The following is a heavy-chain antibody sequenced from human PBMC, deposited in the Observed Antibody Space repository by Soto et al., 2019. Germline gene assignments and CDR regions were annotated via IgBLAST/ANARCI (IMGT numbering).Heavy chain of an antibody. CDR1: GGSISSSNYY. J-gene: IGHJ4*02. CDR2: IYYSGGT. V-gene: IGHV4-39*01. D-gene: IGHD1-26*01. CDR3: ARLPSGSYFEY. Sequence: QLQLQESGPGLVKPSETLSLTCTVSGGSISSSNYYWGWIRQPPGKGLEWIGTIYYSGGTYYNPSLKSRVTISVDTSKNQFSLNLSSVTAADTAVYYCARLPSGSYFEYWGQGTLAPVSS.